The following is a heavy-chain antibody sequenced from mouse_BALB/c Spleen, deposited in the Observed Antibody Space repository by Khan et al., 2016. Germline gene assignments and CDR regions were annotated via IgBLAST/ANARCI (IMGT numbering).Heavy chain of an antibody. CDR1: GYSITSGYG. CDR2: ISYSGRT. J-gene: IGHJ2*01. D-gene: IGHD1-2*01. Sequence: EVQLQESGPGLVKPSQSLSLTCTVTGYSITSGYGWNWIRQFPGNKLEWMGYISYSGRTHYNPSLKSRISITRDTSKNQFFLQLNSVTTEDTATYYWARTARIKYWGQGTTLTVSS. CDR3: ARTARIKY. V-gene: IGHV3-2*02.